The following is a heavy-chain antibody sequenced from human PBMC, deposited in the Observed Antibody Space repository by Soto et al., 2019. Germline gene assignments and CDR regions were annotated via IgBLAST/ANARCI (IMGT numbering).Heavy chain of an antibody. J-gene: IGHJ4*02. CDR3: ATYRGYCRGGSCYSFDY. CDR2: INHSGST. D-gene: IGHD2-15*01. Sequence: PSETLSLTCAVYGGSFSGYYWSWIRQPPGKGLEWIGEINHSGSTNYNPSLKSRVTISVDTSKNQFSLKLSSVTAADTAVYYCATYRGYCRGGSCYSFDYWGQGTLVTVSS. V-gene: IGHV4-34*01. CDR1: GGSFSGYY.